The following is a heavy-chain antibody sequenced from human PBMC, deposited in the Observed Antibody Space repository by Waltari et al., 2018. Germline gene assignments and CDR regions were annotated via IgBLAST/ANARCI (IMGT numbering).Heavy chain of an antibody. CDR3: ARETYGDYYYFDY. CDR1: GGSISSYY. D-gene: IGHD4-17*01. CDR2: IYYSGST. Sequence: QVQLQESGPGLVKPSETLSLTCTVSGGSISSYYWRWIRQPPGKGLEWIGYIYYSGSTNYNPSLKSRVTISVDTSKNQFSLKLSSVTAADTAVYYCARETYGDYYYFDYWGQGTLVTVSS. J-gene: IGHJ4*02. V-gene: IGHV4-59*01.